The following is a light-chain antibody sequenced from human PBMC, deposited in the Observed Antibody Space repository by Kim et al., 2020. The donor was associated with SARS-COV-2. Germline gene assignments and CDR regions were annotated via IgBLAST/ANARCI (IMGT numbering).Light chain of an antibody. J-gene: IGLJ2*01. V-gene: IGLV3-9*01. CDR3: QVWDSSTACVV. CDR1: NIGSKN. Sequence: ALGQTARITCGGNNIGSKNVHWYQQKTGQAPVLVIYRDSNRPSGIPERFSGSNSGNTATLTISRAQAGDEADYYCQVWDSSTACVVFGGGTQLTVL. CDR2: RDS.